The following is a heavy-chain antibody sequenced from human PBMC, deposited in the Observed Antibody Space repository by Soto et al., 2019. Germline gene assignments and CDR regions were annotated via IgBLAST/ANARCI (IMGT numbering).Heavy chain of an antibody. CDR1: GFTVSSNY. Sequence: PGGSLRLSCAASGFTVSSNYMSWVRQAPGKGLEWVSVIYSGGSTYYADSVKGRFTISRDNSKNTLYLQMNSLRSDDTAVYYCARVIYNWNYSPLGYWGQGTLVTVSS. V-gene: IGHV3-53*05. D-gene: IGHD1-7*01. CDR2: IYSGGST. J-gene: IGHJ4*02. CDR3: ARVIYNWNYSPLGY.